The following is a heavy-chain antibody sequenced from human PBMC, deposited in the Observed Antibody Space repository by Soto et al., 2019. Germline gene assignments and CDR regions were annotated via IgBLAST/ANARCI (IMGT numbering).Heavy chain of an antibody. D-gene: IGHD2-21*02. CDR2: INPGGGST. V-gene: IGHV1-46*01. CDR1: GYIFISYY. CDR3: ARVYCAGDRTIIPGDYYYGVEV. J-gene: IGHJ6*02. Sequence: QVQLVQSGAEVKKPGASVKVSCKASGYIFISYYIHWVRQAPGQGLEWRGIINPGGGSTSYAEKDRSRGAMTRDTSTRTVYMELSSRGSEATSVHYCARVYCAGDRTIIPGDYYYGVEVWGQGTTVTVSS.